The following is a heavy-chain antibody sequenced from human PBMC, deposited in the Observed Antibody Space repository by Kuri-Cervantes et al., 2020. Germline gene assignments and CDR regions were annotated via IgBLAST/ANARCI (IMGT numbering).Heavy chain of an antibody. CDR1: GGTFSSYA. Sequence: SVKVSCKASGGTFSSYAISWVRQAPGQGLEWMGGIIPIFGTANYAQKFQGRVTITADESTSTAYMELSSLRSEDTAVYYCARGGYYYDSNGYPSGVGYFDYWGQGTLVTVSS. CDR3: ARGGYYYDSNGYPSGVGYFDY. J-gene: IGHJ4*02. V-gene: IGHV1-69*13. D-gene: IGHD3-22*01. CDR2: IIPIFGTA.